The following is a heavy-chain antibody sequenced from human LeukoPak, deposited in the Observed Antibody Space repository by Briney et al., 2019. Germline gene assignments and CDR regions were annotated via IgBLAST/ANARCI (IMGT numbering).Heavy chain of an antibody. D-gene: IGHD6-19*01. CDR3: ARVAVAGTVYDY. Sequence: ASVKVSCKASGYTFTSYGISWVRQAPGQGLEWMGWISAYNGNTNYAQKFQGRITITADKSTSTAYMELSSLRSEDTAVYYCARVAVAGTVYDYWGQGTLVTVSS. CDR1: GYTFTSYG. V-gene: IGHV1-18*01. CDR2: ISAYNGNT. J-gene: IGHJ4*02.